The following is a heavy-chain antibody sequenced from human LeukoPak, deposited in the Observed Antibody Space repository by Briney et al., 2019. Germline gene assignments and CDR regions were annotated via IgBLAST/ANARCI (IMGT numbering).Heavy chain of an antibody. D-gene: IGHD6-13*01. CDR3: ATGVTAAGNGRGLDY. J-gene: IGHJ4*02. CDR1: GFTFSSYW. Sequence: GGSLRLSCAASGFTFSSYWMHWVRQAPGEVLVWVSRINSDESRTHYADSVKGRFTISRDNARNTLHLQMNSLRAEDTAVYYCATGVTAAGNGRGLDYWGQGTLVTVSS. CDR2: INSDESRT. V-gene: IGHV3-74*01.